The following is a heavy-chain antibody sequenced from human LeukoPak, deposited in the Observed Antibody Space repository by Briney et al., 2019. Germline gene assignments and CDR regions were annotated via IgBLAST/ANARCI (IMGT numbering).Heavy chain of an antibody. CDR1: GGTFSSYA. CDR2: IIPIFGTT. V-gene: IGHV1-69*06. Sequence: ASVKVSCKASGGTFSSYAISWVRQAPGQGLEWMGGIIPIFGTTNYAQKFQGRVTITADKSTSTAYMELSSLRSEDTAVYYCARGPSGYHNTGGQGTLVTVSS. D-gene: IGHD5-12*01. CDR3: ARGPSGYHNT. J-gene: IGHJ4*02.